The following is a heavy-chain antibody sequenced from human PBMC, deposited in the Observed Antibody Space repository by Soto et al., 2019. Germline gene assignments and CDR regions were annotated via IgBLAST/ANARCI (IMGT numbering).Heavy chain of an antibody. CDR2: ISYDGSNK. Sequence: QVQLVESGGGVVQPGRSLRLSCAASGFTFSSYGMHWVRQAPGKGLEWVAVISYDGSNKYYADSVKGRFTISRDNSKNTLYLQMNSLRAEDTAVYYCAKIKGYYGSGSYYPPHMDVW. D-gene: IGHD3-10*01. CDR1: GFTFSSYG. V-gene: IGHV3-30*18. J-gene: IGHJ6*01. CDR3: AKIKGYYGSGSYYPPHMDV.